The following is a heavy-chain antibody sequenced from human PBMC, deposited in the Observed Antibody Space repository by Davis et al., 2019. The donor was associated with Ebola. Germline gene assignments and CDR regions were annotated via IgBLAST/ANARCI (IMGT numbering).Heavy chain of an antibody. D-gene: IGHD1-26*01. CDR1: EFTFNSYW. CDR3: VGGSQTFDY. Sequence: GESLKISCAASEFTFNSYWMNWVRQAPGKGLEWVSSISSSSSYIYYADSVKGRFTISRDNAKNSLFRQMSSLRAEDTSVYFCVGGSQTFDYWGQGTQVTVSS. V-gene: IGHV3-21*01. CDR2: ISSSSSYI. J-gene: IGHJ4*02.